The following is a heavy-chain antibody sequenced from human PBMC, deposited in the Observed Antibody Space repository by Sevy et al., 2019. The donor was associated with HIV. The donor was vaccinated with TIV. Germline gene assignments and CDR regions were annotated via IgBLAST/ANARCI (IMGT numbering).Heavy chain of an antibody. CDR3: ARESASGTSGGVYYYYYNMDV. CDR2: ISTRSSAI. Sequence: GGSLRLSCAASGFTFSSFSMNWVRQAPGKGPEWISYISTRSSAIYYADSMKGRFTISRDNSKNSLYRQINSLRAEDTAVYYCARESASGTSGGVYYYYYNMDVWGQGTTVTVSS. J-gene: IGHJ6*02. V-gene: IGHV3-48*01. D-gene: IGHD6-13*01. CDR1: GFTFSSFS.